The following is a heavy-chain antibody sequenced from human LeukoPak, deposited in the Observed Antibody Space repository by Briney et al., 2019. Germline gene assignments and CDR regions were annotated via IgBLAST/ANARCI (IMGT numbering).Heavy chain of an antibody. J-gene: IGHJ6*03. Sequence: SETLSLTCAVSGGSISSGGYSWSWIRQPPGKGLEWIGYIYHSGSTYYNPSLKSRVTISIDTSKNQFSLKPSSVTAADTAVYYCARQPAAPYYYYMDVWGKGTTVTVSS. V-gene: IGHV4-30-2*01. D-gene: IGHD2-2*01. CDR3: ARQPAAPYYYYMDV. CDR1: GGSISSGGYS. CDR2: IYHSGST.